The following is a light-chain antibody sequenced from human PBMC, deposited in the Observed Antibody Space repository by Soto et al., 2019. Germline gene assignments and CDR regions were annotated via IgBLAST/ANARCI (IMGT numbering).Light chain of an antibody. V-gene: IGKV1-5*01. Sequence: DIQMTQSPSTLSASVGDRVIITCRASQSIGTWLAWLQQKPGKAPKLLIYDASSLESGVPSRFSGSGSGTEFTLTISSLQPDDFATYYCQQCNTSPLTFGGGTKVDIK. CDR3: QQCNTSPLT. CDR2: DAS. CDR1: QSIGTW. J-gene: IGKJ4*01.